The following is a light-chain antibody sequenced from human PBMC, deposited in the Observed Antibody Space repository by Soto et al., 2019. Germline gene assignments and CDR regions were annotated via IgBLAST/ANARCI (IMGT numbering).Light chain of an antibody. CDR1: SSDVGGYNY. CDR3: SSYTSSNTLYV. Sequence: QSALTQPASVTGSPGQSITSSCTETSSDVGGYNYVSWYQQHPGKAPKLMIYDVSNRPSGVSNRFSGSKSGNTASLTISGLQAEDEADYYCSSYTSSNTLYVFGTGTKVTVL. V-gene: IGLV2-14*01. CDR2: DVS. J-gene: IGLJ1*01.